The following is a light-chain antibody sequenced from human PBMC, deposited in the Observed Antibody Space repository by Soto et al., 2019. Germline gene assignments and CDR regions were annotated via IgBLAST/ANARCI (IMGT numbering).Light chain of an antibody. V-gene: IGLV2-14*01. CDR1: SSDVGAYNY. CDR3: CSYTTSNTFV. Sequence: QSVLTQPASVSGSLGQSITISCSGTSSDVGAYNYVSWYQQYPGKAPKLMIYHVTDRPSGVSNRFSGSKSGNTASLTISGLHAEDEADYYCCSYTTSNTFVCGTGTKVTVL. J-gene: IGLJ1*01. CDR2: HVT.